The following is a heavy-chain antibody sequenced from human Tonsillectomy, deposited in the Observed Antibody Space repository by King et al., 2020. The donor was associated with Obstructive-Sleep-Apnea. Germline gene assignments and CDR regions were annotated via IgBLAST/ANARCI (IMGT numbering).Heavy chain of an antibody. CDR3: ALQSGIHAPGIPYYFDY. CDR2: IDWDGDT. Sequence: VTLKESGPALVKPTQTLTLTCTLSGFSLTTGGMCVSWIRQPPGKSLEWLARIDWDGDTYYSTSLKTSLTISKDTSKNQVVLTVADMDPVDTATYYCALQSGIHAPGIPYYFDYWGQGTLVTVSS. J-gene: IGHJ4*02. V-gene: IGHV2-70*15. D-gene: IGHD1-26*01. CDR1: GFSLTTGGMC.